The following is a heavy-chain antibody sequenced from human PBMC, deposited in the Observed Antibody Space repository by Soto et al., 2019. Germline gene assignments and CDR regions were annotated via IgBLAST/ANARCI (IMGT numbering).Heavy chain of an antibody. CDR2: ISYDGSNK. CDR1: GFTFSSYA. CDR3: ARVGPAAAEYGMDV. Sequence: GGSLRLSCAASGFTFSSYAMHWVRQAPGKGLEWVAVISYDGSNKYYADSVKGRFTISRDNSKNTLYLQMSSLRAEDTAVYYCARVGPAAAEYGMDVWGQGTTVTVSS. D-gene: IGHD2-2*01. V-gene: IGHV3-30-3*01. J-gene: IGHJ6*02.